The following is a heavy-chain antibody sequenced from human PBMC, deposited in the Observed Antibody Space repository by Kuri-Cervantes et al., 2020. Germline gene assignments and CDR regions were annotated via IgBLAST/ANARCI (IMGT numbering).Heavy chain of an antibody. CDR3: ARPYYDSSGYYVFDP. V-gene: IGHV1-18*01. CDR2: ISAYNGNT. D-gene: IGHD3-22*01. Sequence: ASAKVSCKASGYTFTSYGISWVRQAPGQGLEWMGWISAYNGNTNYAQKLQGRVTMTTDTSTSTAYMELRSLRSDDTAVYYCARPYYDSSGYYVFDPWGQGTLVTVSS. J-gene: IGHJ5*02. CDR1: GYTFTSYG.